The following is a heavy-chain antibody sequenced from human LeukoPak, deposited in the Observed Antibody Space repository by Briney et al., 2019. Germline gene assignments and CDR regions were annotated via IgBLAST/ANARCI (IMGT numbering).Heavy chain of an antibody. Sequence: GASVKVSCKASGYTFTGYYMHWVRQAPGQGLEWMGWINPNSGGTNYAQKFQGRVTMTRDTSISTAYMELSRLRSDDTAVYYCARDSPYCSSTSCYPSDAFDIWGQGTMVTVSP. V-gene: IGHV1-2*02. CDR3: ARDSPYCSSTSCYPSDAFDI. CDR1: GYTFTGYY. D-gene: IGHD2-2*01. J-gene: IGHJ3*02. CDR2: INPNSGGT.